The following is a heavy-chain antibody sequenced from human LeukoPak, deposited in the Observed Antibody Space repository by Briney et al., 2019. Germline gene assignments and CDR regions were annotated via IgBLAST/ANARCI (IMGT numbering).Heavy chain of an antibody. CDR1: GGTFSSYA. Sequence: KVSCKASGGTFSSYAISWVRQAPGQGLEWMGRIIPIFGTANYAQKFQGRVTITTDESTSTAYMELSSLRSEDTAVYYCASLHAPYYYVPTAVFDIWGQGTMVTVSS. J-gene: IGHJ3*02. V-gene: IGHV1-69*05. D-gene: IGHD3-10*02. CDR2: IIPIFGTA. CDR3: ASLHAPYYYVPTAVFDI.